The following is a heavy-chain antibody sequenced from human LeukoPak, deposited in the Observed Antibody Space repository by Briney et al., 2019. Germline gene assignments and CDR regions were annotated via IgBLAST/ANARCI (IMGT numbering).Heavy chain of an antibody. V-gene: IGHV1-18*01. CDR3: ARDFREMATQTGAFDI. CDR2: ISAYNGNT. J-gene: IGHJ3*02. CDR1: GYTFTSYG. D-gene: IGHD5-24*01. Sequence: ASVKVSCKASGYTFTSYGISWVRQAPGQGLEWMGWISAYNGNTNYAQKFQGRVTMTTDTSTSTAYMELRSLRSDDTAVYYCARDFREMATQTGAFDIWGQGTMVTVSS.